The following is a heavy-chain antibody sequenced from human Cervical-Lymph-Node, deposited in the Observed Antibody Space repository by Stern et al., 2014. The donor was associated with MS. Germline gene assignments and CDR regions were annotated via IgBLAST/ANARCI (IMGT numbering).Heavy chain of an antibody. Sequence: VQLVESGAEVKKPGSSVKVSCKASGGTFSSYAISWVRQAPGQGLEWMGGIVPIFGAASYAQKFQGRVTITADESTSTAYMELSSLRSEDTAVYYCARFVVPAGIWDIWGQGTMVTVSS. CDR2: IVPIFGAA. CDR3: ARFVVPAGIWDI. D-gene: IGHD2-2*01. CDR1: GGTFSSYA. J-gene: IGHJ3*02. V-gene: IGHV1-69*01.